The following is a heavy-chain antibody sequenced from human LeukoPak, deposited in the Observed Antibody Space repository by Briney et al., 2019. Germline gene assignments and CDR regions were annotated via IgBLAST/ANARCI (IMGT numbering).Heavy chain of an antibody. D-gene: IGHD6-19*01. CDR3: ASRSGWYGVSEDY. CDR2: ISSSSSYI. J-gene: IGHJ4*02. Sequence: GGSLRLSCAASGFTFSSYSMNWVRQAPGKGLEWVSSISSSSSYIYYADSVKGRFTISRDNAKNSLYPQMNSLRAEDTAVYYCASRSGWYGVSEDYWGQGTLVTVSS. CDR1: GFTFSSYS. V-gene: IGHV3-21*01.